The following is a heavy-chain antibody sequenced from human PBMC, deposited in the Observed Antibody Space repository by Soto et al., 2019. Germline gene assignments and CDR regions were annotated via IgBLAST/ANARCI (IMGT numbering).Heavy chain of an antibody. CDR3: ARSAIMVRGVTIPGGAFDI. CDR1: GFTFSSYG. D-gene: IGHD3-10*01. J-gene: IGHJ3*02. Sequence: QVQLVESGGGVVQPGRSLRLSCAASGFTFSSYGMHWVRQAPGKGLEWVAVIWYDGSNKYYADSVKGRFTISRDNSKNTLYLQMNRLRAEDTAVYYCARSAIMVRGVTIPGGAFDIWGQGTMVTVSS. CDR2: IWYDGSNK. V-gene: IGHV3-33*01.